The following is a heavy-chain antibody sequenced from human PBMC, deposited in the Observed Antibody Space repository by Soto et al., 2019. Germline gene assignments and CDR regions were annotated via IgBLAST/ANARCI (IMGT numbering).Heavy chain of an antibody. V-gene: IGHV1-8*01. D-gene: IGHD3-3*01. J-gene: IGHJ4*02. CDR2: MNPNSGNT. CDR1: GYTFTSYD. CDR3: ASSPTNYDFWSGYSMA. Sequence: GASVKVSCKASGYTFTSYDVNWVRQATGQGLEWMGWMNPNSGNTGYAQKFQGRVTMTRNTSISTAYMELSSLRSEDTAVYYCASSPTNYDFWSGYSMAWGQGTLVTVSS.